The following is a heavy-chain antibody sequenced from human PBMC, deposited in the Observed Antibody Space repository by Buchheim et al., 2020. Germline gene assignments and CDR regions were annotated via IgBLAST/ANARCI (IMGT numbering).Heavy chain of an antibody. Sequence: QVQLQQWGAGLLKPSETLSLTCAVYGGSFSGYYWSWIRQPPGKGLEWIGEINHSGSTNYNPPLNSRVTISADTSKNQFFLKLSSVTAADTAVYYCARGLYGDYVFWYFDLWGRGTL. CDR2: INHSGST. J-gene: IGHJ2*01. CDR3: ARGLYGDYVFWYFDL. V-gene: IGHV4-34*01. CDR1: GGSFSGYY. D-gene: IGHD4-17*01.